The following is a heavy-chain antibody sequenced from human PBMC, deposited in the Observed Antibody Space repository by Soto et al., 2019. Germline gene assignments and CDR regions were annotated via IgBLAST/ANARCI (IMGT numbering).Heavy chain of an antibody. D-gene: IGHD1-26*01. CDR2: INGGNGDT. Sequence: QVHLVQSGAEVKRPGASVTVSCKASGYTLTSYGVHWVRQAPGDRLEWMGWINGGNGDTILSQKFQGRVTINRATSAHTVYMELSSLRYEDTAVYSCARGRSLFRAGEPSGNFLDYWGQGTVVTVSS. J-gene: IGHJ4*02. CDR3: ARGRSLFRAGEPSGNFLDY. CDR1: GYTLTSYG. V-gene: IGHV1-3*01.